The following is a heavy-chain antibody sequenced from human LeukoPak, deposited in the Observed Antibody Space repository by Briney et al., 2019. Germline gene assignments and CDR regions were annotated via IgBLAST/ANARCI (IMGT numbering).Heavy chain of an antibody. CDR3: ARHLGADILTGFDY. V-gene: IGHV5-10-1*01. D-gene: IGHD3-9*01. Sequence: GESLKISCKGSGYSFTSYWISWVRQMPGKGLEWMGRIDPIDSYTNYSPSFQGHVTISADKSIRTAYLQWSSLKASDTAMYYCARHLGADILTGFDYWGQGTLVTVSS. CDR2: IDPIDSYT. CDR1: GYSFTSYW. J-gene: IGHJ4*02.